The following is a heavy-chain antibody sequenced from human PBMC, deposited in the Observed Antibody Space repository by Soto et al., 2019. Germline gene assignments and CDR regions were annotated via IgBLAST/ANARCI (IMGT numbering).Heavy chain of an antibody. Sequence: GESLKISCKGSGYSFTSNWIGWVRQMPGKGLEWMGIIYPSDSDTRYSPSFQGQVTISADKSISTAYLQWSSLKASDTAMYYCARPPSDTTTFFASWGQGTLVTVSS. V-gene: IGHV5-51*01. CDR2: IYPSDSDT. J-gene: IGHJ4*02. D-gene: IGHD1-26*01. CDR1: GYSFTSNW. CDR3: ARPPSDTTTFFAS.